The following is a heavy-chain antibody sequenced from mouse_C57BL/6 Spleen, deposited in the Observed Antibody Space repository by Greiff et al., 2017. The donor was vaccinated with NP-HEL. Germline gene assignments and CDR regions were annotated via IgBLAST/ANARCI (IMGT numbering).Heavy chain of an antibody. D-gene: IGHD2-4*01. V-gene: IGHV5-17*01. Sequence: EVMLVESGGGLVKPGGSLQLSCAASGFTFSDYGMHWVRQAPEKGLEWVAYISSGSSTIYYADTVKGRFTISRDNAKNTLFLQMTSLRSEDTAMYYCARGGLRRPHAMDYWGQGTSVTVSS. J-gene: IGHJ4*01. CDR2: ISSGSSTI. CDR1: GFTFSDYG. CDR3: ARGGLRRPHAMDY.